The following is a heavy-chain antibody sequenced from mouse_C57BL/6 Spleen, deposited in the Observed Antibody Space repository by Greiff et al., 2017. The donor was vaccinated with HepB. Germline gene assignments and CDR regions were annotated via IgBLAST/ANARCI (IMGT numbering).Heavy chain of an antibody. V-gene: IGHV1-22*01. J-gene: IGHJ4*01. Sequence: VQLKESGPELVKPGASVKMSCKASGYTFTDYNMHWVKQSHGKSLEWIGYINPNNGGTSYNQKFKGKATLTVNKSSSTAYMELRSLTSEDSAVYYCARRGTYYDYPYYAMDYWGQGTSVTVSS. CDR2: INPNNGGT. CDR3: ARRGTYYDYPYYAMDY. CDR1: GYTFTDYN. D-gene: IGHD2-4*01.